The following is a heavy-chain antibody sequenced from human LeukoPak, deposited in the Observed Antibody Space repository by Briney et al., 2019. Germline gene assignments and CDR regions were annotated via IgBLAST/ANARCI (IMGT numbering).Heavy chain of an antibody. CDR2: IKQDGSEK. J-gene: IGHJ6*02. V-gene: IGHV3-7*03. CDR1: EFSFSSYW. D-gene: IGHD2-15*01. CDR3: ARDCSGGTCYSQYYCGMDV. Sequence: GGSLRLSCAASEFSFSSYWMSWVRQAPGKGLEWVANIKQDGSEKYYVDSVKGRFTISRDNARNSLYLQMNSLRAEDTAVYYCARDCSGGTCYSQYYCGMDVWGQGTTVTVSS.